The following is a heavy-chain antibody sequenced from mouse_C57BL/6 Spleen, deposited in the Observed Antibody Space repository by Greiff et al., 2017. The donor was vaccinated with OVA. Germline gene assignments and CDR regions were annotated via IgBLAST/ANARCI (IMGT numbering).Heavy chain of an antibody. V-gene: IGHV1-58*01. CDR1: GYTFTSYG. J-gene: IGHJ4*01. CDR3: ARKGNYEGYYAMDY. CDR2: IYIGNGYT. D-gene: IGHD2-1*01. Sequence: EVQLQQSGAELVRPGSSVKMSCKTSGYTFTSYGINWVKQRPGQGLEWIGYIYIGNGYTVYNEKFKGKATLTSDTSSSTAYMQLSSLTSEDSAIYFCARKGNYEGYYAMDYWGQGTSVTVSS.